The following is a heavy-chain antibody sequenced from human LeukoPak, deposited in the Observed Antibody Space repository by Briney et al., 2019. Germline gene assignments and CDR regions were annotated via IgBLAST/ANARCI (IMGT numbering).Heavy chain of an antibody. CDR1: GGSFSGYY. CDR3: ARGETEYGDYEPSDY. Sequence: SETLSLTCAVYGGSFSGYYWSWIRQPPGKGLEWIGEINHSGSTNYNPSLKSRVTISVDTSKNQFPLKLSSVTAADTAVYYCARGETEYGDYEPSDYWGQGTLVTVSS. V-gene: IGHV4-34*01. J-gene: IGHJ4*02. D-gene: IGHD4-17*01. CDR2: INHSGST.